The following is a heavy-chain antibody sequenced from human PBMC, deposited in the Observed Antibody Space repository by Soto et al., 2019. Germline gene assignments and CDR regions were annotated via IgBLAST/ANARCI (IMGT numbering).Heavy chain of an antibody. CDR1: GGSISSGDYS. CDR2: VFRSGST. V-gene: IGHV4-30-2*01. J-gene: IGHJ4*02. Sequence: QLQLQESGSGLVKPSQTLSLTCTVSGGSISSGDYSWSWIRQPPGKGLEWIGYVFRSGSTYYSPSLKSRVTISVDGSNNQFSLKLTSVTAADTGVYYCARGSYGAGSDYWGQGTLVTVSS. D-gene: IGHD3-10*01. CDR3: ARGSYGAGSDY.